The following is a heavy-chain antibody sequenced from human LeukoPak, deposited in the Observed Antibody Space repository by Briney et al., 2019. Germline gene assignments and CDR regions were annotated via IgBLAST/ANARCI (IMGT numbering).Heavy chain of an antibody. CDR3: ARVPPYDGPFDY. CDR2: IIPIFGTA. D-gene: IGHD5-12*01. CDR1: GGTFSSYA. V-gene: IGHV1-69*13. Sequence: ASVKVSCKASGGTFSSYAISWVRQAPGQGLEWMGGIIPIFGTANYAQKFQGRVTITADESTSTAYMELSSLRSEDTAVYYCARVPPYDGPFDYWGQGTLVTVSS. J-gene: IGHJ4*02.